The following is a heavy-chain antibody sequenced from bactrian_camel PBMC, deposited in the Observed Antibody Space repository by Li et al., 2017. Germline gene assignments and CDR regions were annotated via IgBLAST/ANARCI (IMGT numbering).Heavy chain of an antibody. Sequence: VQLVESGGGSVQAGGSLRLSCVASGDTIGRYCMGWFRQIPDKEREGVAGIESDGSTSYTDSVKGRFTISQDTTNGTVYLTMNNLQPEDSAKYHCAAAYPYDKTHTAIPIGSRRPGFGVWGQGTQVTVS. J-gene: IGHJ4*01. D-gene: IGHD1*01. CDR2: IESDGST. CDR3: AAAYPYDKTHTAIPIGSRRPGFGV. CDR1: GDTIGRYC. V-gene: IGHV3S9*01.